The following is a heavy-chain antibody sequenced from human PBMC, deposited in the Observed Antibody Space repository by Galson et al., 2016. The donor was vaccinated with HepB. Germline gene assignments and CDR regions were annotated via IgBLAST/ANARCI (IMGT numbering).Heavy chain of an antibody. D-gene: IGHD2-15*01. Sequence: SVKVSCKASGYTFSTYGFTWVRQAPGQGLEWMGWISAYSGNTIDAENMEGRVTLTTDTSTSTAYMELTNLRSDDTAVYYCARVGYCTSAGCYSNGMDVWGQRTTVAVSS. CDR3: ARVGYCTSAGCYSNGMDV. J-gene: IGHJ6*02. CDR1: GYTFSTYG. CDR2: ISAYSGNT. V-gene: IGHV1-18*01.